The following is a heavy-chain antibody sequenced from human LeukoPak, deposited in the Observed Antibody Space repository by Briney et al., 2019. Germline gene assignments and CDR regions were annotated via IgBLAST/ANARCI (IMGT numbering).Heavy chain of an antibody. CDR2: IYSGGNT. Sequence: GGSLRLSCTFAGFTVSSNSMSWVRKAPGKELEWVSFIYSGGNTHYSDSVKGRFTISRDNAKNSLYLQMNSLRAEDTAVYYCARILWFGENMGGFDPWGQGTLVTVSS. D-gene: IGHD3-10*01. V-gene: IGHV3-53*01. CDR3: ARILWFGENMGGFDP. J-gene: IGHJ5*02. CDR1: GFTVSSNS.